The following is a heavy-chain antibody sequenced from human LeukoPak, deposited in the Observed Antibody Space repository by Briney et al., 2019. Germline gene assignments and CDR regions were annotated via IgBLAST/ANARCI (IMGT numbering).Heavy chain of an antibody. D-gene: IGHD2-15*01. CDR1: GLAFSAYK. CDR3: VVGGSPDY. V-gene: IGHV3-74*01. J-gene: IGHJ4*02. Sequence: GGSLRLSCAASGLAFSAYKMHWVRHAPRKGLVWVSRISTDGYTTDYADFVQGRFTASRDNTKNTWSLEMNSLRAEDTAVYYCVVGGSPDYWGQGTLVTVSS. CDR2: ISTDGYTT.